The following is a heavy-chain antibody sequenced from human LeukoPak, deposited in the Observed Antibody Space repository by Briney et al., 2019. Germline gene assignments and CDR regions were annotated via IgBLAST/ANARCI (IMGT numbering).Heavy chain of an antibody. Sequence: AGGSLRLSFAASGFTFSSYAMHWVRQAPGKGLEWVAVISYDGSNKYYADSVKGRFTISRDNSKNTLYLQMNSLRAEDTAVYYCARVRLDFDYWGQGTLVTVSS. J-gene: IGHJ4*02. CDR3: ARVRLDFDY. CDR1: GFTFSSYA. CDR2: ISYDGSNK. V-gene: IGHV3-30-3*01.